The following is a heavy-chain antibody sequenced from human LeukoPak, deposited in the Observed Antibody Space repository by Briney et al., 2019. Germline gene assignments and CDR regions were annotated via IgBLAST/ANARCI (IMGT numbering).Heavy chain of an antibody. J-gene: IGHJ4*02. D-gene: IGHD3-22*01. V-gene: IGHV3-30*04. CDR2: ISYDGSNK. Sequence: GGSLRLSCAASGFTFSSYAMHWVRQAPGKGLEWVAVISYDGSNKYYADSVKGRFTISRDNSKNTLYLQMNNLRAEDTAVYYCARDMSMIVVLDYWGQGTLVTVSS. CDR3: ARDMSMIVVLDY. CDR1: GFTFSSYA.